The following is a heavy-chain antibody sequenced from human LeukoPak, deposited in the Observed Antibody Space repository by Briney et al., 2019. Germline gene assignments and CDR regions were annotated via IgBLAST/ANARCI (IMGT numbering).Heavy chain of an antibody. Sequence: ASVKVSCKASGYSFTGYYLHWVRQAPGQGLEWMGWISAKKGNTNYAQKLQGRVTMTTDTSTSTAYMELRSLRSDDTAVYYCARSRYGSGSDALDIWGQGTMVTVSS. J-gene: IGHJ3*02. CDR1: GYSFTGYY. CDR2: ISAKKGNT. V-gene: IGHV1-18*04. CDR3: ARSRYGSGSDALDI. D-gene: IGHD3-10*01.